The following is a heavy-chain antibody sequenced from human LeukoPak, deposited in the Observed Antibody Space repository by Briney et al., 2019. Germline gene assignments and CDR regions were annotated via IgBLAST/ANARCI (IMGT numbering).Heavy chain of an antibody. D-gene: IGHD5-12*01. CDR3: ARAEATMTHFYYYGMDV. Sequence: SETLSLTCTVSGGSISSGGYYWSWIRQHPGKGLEWIGYIYYSGSTYYNPSLKSRVTISVDTSKNQFSLKLSSVTAADTAVYYCARAEATMTHFYYYGMDVWGQGTTVTVSS. J-gene: IGHJ6*02. CDR1: GGSISSGGYY. CDR2: IYYSGST. V-gene: IGHV4-31*03.